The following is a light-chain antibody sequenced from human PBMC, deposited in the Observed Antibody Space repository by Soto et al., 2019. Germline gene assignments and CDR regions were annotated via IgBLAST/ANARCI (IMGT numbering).Light chain of an antibody. CDR3: QQYGSSPQT. J-gene: IGKJ1*01. Sequence: EIVLTQSPGTLSLSPGERANISCRASQSVSSSYLAWYQQKPGQAPRLLIYVASSRATGIPDRFSGSGSGTDFTLTISRLEPEDLAVSYCQQYGSSPQTFGQGTKVEIK. CDR2: VAS. V-gene: IGKV3-20*01. CDR1: QSVSSSY.